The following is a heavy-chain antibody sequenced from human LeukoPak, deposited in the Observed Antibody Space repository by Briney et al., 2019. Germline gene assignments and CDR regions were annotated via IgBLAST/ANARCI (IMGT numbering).Heavy chain of an antibody. CDR1: GGTFSSYT. D-gene: IGHD6-19*01. J-gene: IGHJ4*02. CDR2: IIPILGIA. Sequence: ASVKVSCKASGGTFSSYTISWVRQAPGHGLEWMGRIIPILGIANYAQKFQGRVTITADKSTSTAYMELSSLRSEDTAVYYCARDASIAVAGTPFRYFDYWGQGTLVTVSS. V-gene: IGHV1-69*04. CDR3: ARDASIAVAGTPFRYFDY.